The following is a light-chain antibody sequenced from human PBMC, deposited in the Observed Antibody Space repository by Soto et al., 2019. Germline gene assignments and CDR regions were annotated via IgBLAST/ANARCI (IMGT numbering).Light chain of an antibody. V-gene: IGKV1-39*01. CDR3: QQSCSSPFT. J-gene: IGKJ3*01. CDR1: QSISNY. Sequence: DIQMTQSPSSLSASVGDSVTITCRASQSISNYLNWYQQKPGKAPKLLVYAATSLQSGVPSRFSGGGSGTDFTLTISSLQPEDFATYYCQQSCSSPFTFGAGTKVDI. CDR2: AAT.